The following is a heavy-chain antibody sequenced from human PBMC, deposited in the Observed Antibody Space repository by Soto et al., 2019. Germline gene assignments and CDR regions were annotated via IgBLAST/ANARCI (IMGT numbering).Heavy chain of an antibody. V-gene: IGHV5-10-1*01. CDR3: VRVLPSHYYYYGMDV. Sequence: PGESLKICCKGSGYSFTSYWISWVRQMPGKGLEWMGRIDPSDSYTNYSPSFQGHVTISADKSISTAYLQWSSLKASDTAMYYCVRVLPSHYYYYGMDVWGQGTTVTVSS. J-gene: IGHJ6*02. D-gene: IGHD3-3*02. CDR2: IDPSDSYT. CDR1: GYSFTSYW.